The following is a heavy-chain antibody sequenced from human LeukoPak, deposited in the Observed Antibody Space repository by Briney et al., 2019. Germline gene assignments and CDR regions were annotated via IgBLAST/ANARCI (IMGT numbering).Heavy chain of an antibody. Sequence: GGSLRLSCAAPGFTFSDYYMSWIRQAPGKGLEWVSYISSSGSTIYYADSVKGRFTISRDNAKNSLYLQMNSLRAEDTALYYCAKADSPLGYCSGGSCYAFDYWGQGTLVTVSS. V-gene: IGHV3-11*01. CDR2: ISSSGSTI. CDR1: GFTFSDYY. D-gene: IGHD2-15*01. J-gene: IGHJ4*02. CDR3: AKADSPLGYCSGGSCYAFDY.